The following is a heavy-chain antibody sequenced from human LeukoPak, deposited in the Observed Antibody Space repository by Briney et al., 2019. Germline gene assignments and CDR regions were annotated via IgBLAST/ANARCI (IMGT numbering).Heavy chain of an antibody. Sequence: GGCLRLSCAAYGFRFSNYAMSWVRQAPGKGLEWVSGIGGSGSSTTYADSGKGRFTIPSDNSKNTPYLQMNSLRDDDTAVYYCAKLWFWWLGAVHFDHWGQGTLVTVPS. D-gene: IGHD2-8*02. CDR1: GFRFSNYA. V-gene: IGHV3-23*01. CDR3: AKLWFWWLGAVHFDH. J-gene: IGHJ4*02. CDR2: IGGSGSST.